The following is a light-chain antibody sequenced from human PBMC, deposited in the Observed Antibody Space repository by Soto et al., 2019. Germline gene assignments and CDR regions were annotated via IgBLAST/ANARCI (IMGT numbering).Light chain of an antibody. CDR1: QSVSRY. Sequence: EIVLTQSPATLSLSPGERATLSCRASQSVSRYLSWYQQKPGQAPRLLIYDASNRATGIPDRFSGSGSGTDFTLTISSLEPEDFAVYYCQERNRWPRGTFGAGTKVDIK. CDR2: DAS. CDR3: QERNRWPRGT. J-gene: IGKJ4*01. V-gene: IGKV3-11*01.